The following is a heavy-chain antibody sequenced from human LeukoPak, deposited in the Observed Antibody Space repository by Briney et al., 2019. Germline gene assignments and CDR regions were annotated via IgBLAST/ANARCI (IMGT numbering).Heavy chain of an antibody. Sequence: GGSLRLSCAASGFTFSDSAVHWVRQASGNGLEWVGRIRSKANSYAPAYGASVKGRFTVSRDDSKNTAYLQMNSLKTEDTAVYYCTRPATENGDFDYWGQGTLVIVFS. CDR2: IRSKANSYAP. J-gene: IGHJ4*02. D-gene: IGHD4-17*01. V-gene: IGHV3-73*01. CDR1: GFTFSDSA. CDR3: TRPATENGDFDY.